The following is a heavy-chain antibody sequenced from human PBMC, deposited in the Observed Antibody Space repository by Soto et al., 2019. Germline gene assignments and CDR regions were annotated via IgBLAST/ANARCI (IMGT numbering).Heavy chain of an antibody. J-gene: IGHJ6*02. CDR1: GFTFTSYA. CDR2: ISGSGGST. D-gene: IGHD1-26*01. CDR3: AKEGGGSYYFDYYYGMDV. Sequence: GSLRLSCAASGFTFTSYAMSWVRQAPGKGLEWVSAISGSGGSTYYADSVKGRFTISRDNSKNTLYLQMNSLRAEDTAVYYCAKEGGGSYYFDYYYGMDVWGQGTTVTVSS. V-gene: IGHV3-23*01.